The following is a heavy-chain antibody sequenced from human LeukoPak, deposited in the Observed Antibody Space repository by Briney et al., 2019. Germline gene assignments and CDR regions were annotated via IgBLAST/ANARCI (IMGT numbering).Heavy chain of an antibody. V-gene: IGHV3-48*01. CDR1: GFTFSSYS. CDR2: ISSSSSTI. CDR3: ARGNRYSYGFNYYYYMDV. Sequence: GGSLRLSCAASGFTFSSYSMNCVRQAPGKGLEWVSYISSSSSTIYYADSVKGRFTISRDNAKNSLYLQMNSLRAEDTAVYYCARGNRYSYGFNYYYYMDVWGKGTTVTVSS. D-gene: IGHD5-18*01. J-gene: IGHJ6*03.